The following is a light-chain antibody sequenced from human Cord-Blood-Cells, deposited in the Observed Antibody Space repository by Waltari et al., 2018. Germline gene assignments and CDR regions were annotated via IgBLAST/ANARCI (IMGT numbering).Light chain of an antibody. CDR1: QSVLYSSNNKNY. CDR3: QQYYSTPRT. V-gene: IGKV4-1*01. CDR2: WAS. J-gene: IGKJ1*01. Sequence: DIVMTQSPDSLAVSLGERATINCKSSQSVLYSSNNKNYLAWYQQKPVQPPKLLIYWASTLESGVPDRFSGSGSGTDFTLTISSLQAEDVAVYYCQQYYSTPRTFGQGTKVEIK.